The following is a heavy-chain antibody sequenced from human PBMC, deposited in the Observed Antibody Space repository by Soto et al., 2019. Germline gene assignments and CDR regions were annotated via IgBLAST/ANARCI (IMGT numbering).Heavy chain of an antibody. D-gene: IGHD3-3*01. V-gene: IGHV3-23*01. CDR2: ISGSGGST. CDR3: VTYYDFWSGYPPQYYFDY. J-gene: IGHJ4*02. Sequence: GGSLRLSCAASGFTFSSYAMSWVRQAPGKGLEWVSAISGSGGSTYYADSVKGRFTISRDNSKNTLYLQMNSLRAEDTAVYYCVTYYDFWSGYPPQYYFDYWGQGTLVTVSS. CDR1: GFTFSSYA.